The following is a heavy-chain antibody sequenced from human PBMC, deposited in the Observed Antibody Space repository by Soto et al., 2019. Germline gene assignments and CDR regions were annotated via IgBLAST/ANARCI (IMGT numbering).Heavy chain of an antibody. CDR3: ASGTSFYDFWSGYVDY. V-gene: IGHV4-39*01. J-gene: IGHJ4*02. CDR2: IYYSGST. Sequence: QLQLQESGPGLVKPSETLSLTCTVSGGSISSSSYYWGWIRQPPGKGLEWIGSIYYSGSTYYNPSLKSRVTISVDTSKNQFSLKLGSVTAADTAVYYCASGTSFYDFWSGYVDYWGQGTLVTVSS. CDR1: GGSISSSSYY. D-gene: IGHD3-3*01.